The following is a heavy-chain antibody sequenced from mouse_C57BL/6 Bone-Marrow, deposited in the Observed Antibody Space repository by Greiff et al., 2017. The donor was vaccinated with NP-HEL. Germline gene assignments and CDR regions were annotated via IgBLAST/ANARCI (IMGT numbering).Heavy chain of an antibody. V-gene: IGHV1-81*01. CDR2: IYPRSGNT. J-gene: IGHJ4*01. Sequence: QVQLQQSGAELARPGASVKLSCKASGYTFTSYGISWVKQRTGQGLEWIGEIYPRSGNTYYNEKFKGKATLTADKSSSTAYMELRSLTSEDSAVYFGARWGYYGSRDAMDYGGQGTSVTVSS. CDR3: ARWGYYGSRDAMDY. CDR1: GYTFTSYG. D-gene: IGHD1-1*01.